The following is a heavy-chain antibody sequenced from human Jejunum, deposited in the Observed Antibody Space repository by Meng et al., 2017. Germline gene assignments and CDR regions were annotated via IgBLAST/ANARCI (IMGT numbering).Heavy chain of an antibody. CDR2: IRGKAYGATT. D-gene: IGHD3-22*01. J-gene: IGHJ3*02. Sequence: GESLKISCTASGFTFGDYAMSWVRQAPGKGLDWVGFIRGKAYGATTEYDASVKGRFTISRDDSKSIAYLQMNRLETEDTAVYYCTRVSGLYDSSGYYPYDAFDIWGQGTMVTVSS. V-gene: IGHV3-49*04. CDR1: GFTFGDYA. CDR3: TRVSGLYDSSGYYPYDAFDI.